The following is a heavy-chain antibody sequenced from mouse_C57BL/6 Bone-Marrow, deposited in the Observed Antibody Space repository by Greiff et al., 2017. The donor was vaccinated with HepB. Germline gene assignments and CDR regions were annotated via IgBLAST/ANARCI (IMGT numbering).Heavy chain of an antibody. CDR2: IDPEDGDT. CDR3: TSNSFITTVGVAY. CDR1: GFNIKDYY. D-gene: IGHD1-1*01. V-gene: IGHV14-1*01. Sequence: VQLQQSGAELVRPGASVKLSCTASGFNIKDYYMHWVKQRPEQGLEWIGRIDPEDGDTEYAPKFQGKATMTADTSSNTAYLQLSSLTSEDTAVYYCTSNSFITTVGVAYWGQGTLVTVSA. J-gene: IGHJ3*01.